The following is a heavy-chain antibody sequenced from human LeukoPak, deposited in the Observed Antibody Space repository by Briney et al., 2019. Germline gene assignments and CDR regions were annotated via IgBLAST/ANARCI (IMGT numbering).Heavy chain of an antibody. CDR2: ISAYNGNT. D-gene: IGHD6-19*01. CDR3: ARDTILSGYSSGWYYYYGMDV. CDR1: GYTFTSYG. J-gene: IGHJ6*04. Sequence: ASVKVSCKASGYTFTSYGISWVRQAPGQGLEWMGWISAYNGNTNYARKLQGRVTITTDTSTSTAYMELRSLRSDDTAVYYCARDTILSGYSSGWYYYYGMDVWGKGTTVTVSS. V-gene: IGHV1-18*04.